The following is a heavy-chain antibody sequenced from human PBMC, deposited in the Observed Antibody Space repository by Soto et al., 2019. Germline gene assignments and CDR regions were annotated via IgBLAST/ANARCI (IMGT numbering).Heavy chain of an antibody. CDR1: GFSLSTYAVG. V-gene: IGHV2-5*02. D-gene: IGHD3-3*01. CDR2: IYWDDDK. Sequence: SGPTLVKPTQTLTLTCTFSGFSLSTYAVGVGWIRQSPGKAPEWLALIYWDDDKRYSPSLKSRLTITKDTSKNQVVLTMTNMDPVDTATYYCAHAGGDFWSVYSFFDYWGQGTPVTVSS. CDR3: AHAGGDFWSVYSFFDY. J-gene: IGHJ4*02.